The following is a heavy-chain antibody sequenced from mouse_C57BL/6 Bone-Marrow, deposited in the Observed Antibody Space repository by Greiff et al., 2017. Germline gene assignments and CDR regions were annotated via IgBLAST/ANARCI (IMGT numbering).Heavy chain of an antibody. CDR3: ARRGMVKRYFDY. D-gene: IGHD2-2*01. CDR1: GFTFSSYG. CDR2: ISSGGSYT. J-gene: IGHJ2*01. V-gene: IGHV5-6*01. Sequence: EVQGVESGGDLVKPGGSLKLSCAASGFTFSSYGMSWVRQTPDKRLEWVATISSGGSYTYYPDSVKGRFTISRDNAKNTLYLQMSSLKSEDTAMYYCARRGMVKRYFDYWGQGTTLTVSS.